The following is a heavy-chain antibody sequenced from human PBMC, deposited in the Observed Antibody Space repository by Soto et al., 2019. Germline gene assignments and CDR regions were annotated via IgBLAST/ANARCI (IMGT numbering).Heavy chain of an antibody. CDR2: ISCDGNYK. J-gene: IGHJ2*01. V-gene: IGHV3-30*18. Sequence: QVQLVESGGGVVQPGRSLRLSCVGSGFTFSSYGMHWVRQAPGKGLEWLAVISCDGNYKYHADSVKGRFTISRDNSKNTLLLEMRRLRHATTAGSYCVKNNLHSITYENSYCDLWGRGPLV. D-gene: IGHD2-2*01. CDR1: GFTFSSYG. CDR3: VKNNLHSITYENSYCDL.